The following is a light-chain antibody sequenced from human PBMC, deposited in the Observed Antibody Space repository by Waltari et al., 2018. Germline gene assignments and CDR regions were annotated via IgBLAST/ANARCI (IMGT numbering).Light chain of an antibody. Sequence: QLVLTQSPSASASLGASVRLPCTLSSGHSSNAIAWLQQQPQKGPRYLMKVNSDGSHSKGGEIPDRFSGSSSGAERYLTISSLQSEDEADYYCQTGGHGTWVFGGGTRLTVL. CDR2: VNSDGSH. CDR3: QTGGHGTWV. CDR1: SGHSSNA. J-gene: IGLJ3*02. V-gene: IGLV4-69*01.